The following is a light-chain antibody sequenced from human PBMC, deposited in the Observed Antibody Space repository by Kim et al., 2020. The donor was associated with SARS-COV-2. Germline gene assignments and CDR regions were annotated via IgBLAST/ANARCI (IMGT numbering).Light chain of an antibody. CDR1: GGGIYDNY. V-gene: IGLV6-57*03. CDR2: EDD. CDR3: QSYNRDNVI. Sequence: GKTVTTPCPRGGGGIYDNYVQWYPQRPGAVPTTVIYEDDQSPSGVSDRFSGSIDNSSNSASLTISGLRTEDEADYYCQSYNRDNVIFGGGTQLTVL. J-gene: IGLJ2*01.